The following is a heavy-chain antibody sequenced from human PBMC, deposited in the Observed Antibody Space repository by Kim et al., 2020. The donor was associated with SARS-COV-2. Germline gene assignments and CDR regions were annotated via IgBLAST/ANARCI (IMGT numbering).Heavy chain of an antibody. CDR1: GFTFSSYG. D-gene: IGHD2-2*01. J-gene: IGHJ4*02. V-gene: IGHV3-33*06. CDR3: ANGGSSSSWAHLY. CDR2: IWYDGSKK. Sequence: GGSLRLSCAASGFTFSSYGMHWVRQAPGKVLEWVAVIWYDGSKKYYVDSVKGRFTISRDNSKNTLYLQMNSLRAEDTAVYYCANGGSSSSWAHLYWGQGTLVIVSS.